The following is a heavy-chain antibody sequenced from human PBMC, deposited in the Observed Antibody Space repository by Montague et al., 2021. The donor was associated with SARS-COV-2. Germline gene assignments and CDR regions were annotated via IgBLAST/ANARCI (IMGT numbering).Heavy chain of an antibody. CDR3: ARYYERSLDV. CDR1: GGSITNDD. V-gene: IGHV4-59*08. CDR2: IFKNGDI. Sequence: SETLSLTCTVSGGSITNDDWCWIRQPPGKGLEWIVNIFKNGDIDYNPSLRSRVIISVDTSKSQFSLKVTSVTAADTAAYYCARYYERSLDVWGQGTTVTVSS. J-gene: IGHJ6*02. D-gene: IGHD3-16*01.